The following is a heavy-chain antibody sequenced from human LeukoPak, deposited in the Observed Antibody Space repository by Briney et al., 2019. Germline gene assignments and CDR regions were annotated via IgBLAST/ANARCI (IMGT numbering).Heavy chain of an antibody. V-gene: IGHV4-38-2*02. J-gene: IGHJ5*02. Sequence: SETLSLTCAVSGYSISSGYYWGWIRQPPGKGLEWIGSIYHSGSTYYNPSLKSRVTISVDKSKNQFSLKLSSVTAADTAVYYCARDAYGYTDTWGQGTLVTVSS. CDR1: GYSISSGYY. D-gene: IGHD5-12*01. CDR3: ARDAYGYTDT. CDR2: IYHSGST.